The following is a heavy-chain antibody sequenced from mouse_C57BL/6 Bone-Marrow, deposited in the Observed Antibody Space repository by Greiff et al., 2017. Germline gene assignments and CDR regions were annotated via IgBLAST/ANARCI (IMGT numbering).Heavy chain of an antibody. CDR3: ARKLQDSYWYFDV. D-gene: IGHD1-1*01. Sequence: QVQLKQSGAELMKPGASVKLSCKATGYTFTGYWIEWVKQRPGHGLEWIGEILPGSGSTNYNEKFKGKATFTVDTSSNTAYMQLSSLTTEDSAIYYCARKLQDSYWYFDVWGTGTTVTVSS. J-gene: IGHJ1*03. CDR2: ILPGSGST. CDR1: GYTFTGYW. V-gene: IGHV1-9*01.